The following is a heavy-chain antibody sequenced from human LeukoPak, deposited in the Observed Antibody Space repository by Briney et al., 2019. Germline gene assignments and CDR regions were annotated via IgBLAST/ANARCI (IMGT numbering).Heavy chain of an antibody. V-gene: IGHV5-51*01. CDR3: ARSVYYASSGYYYMDY. CDR2: IYPGDSDT. J-gene: IGHJ4*02. D-gene: IGHD3-22*01. CDR1: GYFFTSYW. Sequence: GESLKISCKGSGYFFTSYWIGWVRQMPGKGLEWMGIIYPGDSDTRYNPSFQGQVTISADKSINAAYLQWTSLKASDTAMYYCARSVYYASSGYYYMDYWGQGTLATVSS.